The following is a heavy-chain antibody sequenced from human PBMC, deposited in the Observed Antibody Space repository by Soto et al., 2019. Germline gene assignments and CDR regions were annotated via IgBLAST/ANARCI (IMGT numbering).Heavy chain of an antibody. Sequence: QITLKESGPTLVKPTQTLTLTCTFSGFSLSTSGVGVGWIRQPPGKALEWLALIYWDDDKRYSPSLKSRLTITKDTSKNQMVLTMTHMDPVDTAAYYCSHSVCDWLFCMGWFDPWGQGTLVTVSS. J-gene: IGHJ5*02. CDR3: SHSVCDWLFCMGWFDP. CDR1: GFSLSTSGVG. V-gene: IGHV2-5*02. D-gene: IGHD3-9*01. CDR2: IYWDDDK.